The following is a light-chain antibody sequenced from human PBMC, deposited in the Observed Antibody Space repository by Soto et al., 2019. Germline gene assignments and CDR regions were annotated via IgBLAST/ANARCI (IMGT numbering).Light chain of an antibody. V-gene: IGKV1-5*01. J-gene: IGKJ1*01. CDR3: QHYNVYPWT. Sequence: DIQMTQSPSTLSASVGDRVTITCRASQTIRTWLAWYQQKPGQPPRLLISDASSLQSGVPSRFSGSGSGTEFTLTISSLHPDDFATYYCQHYNVYPWTFGQGTKVDIK. CDR1: QTIRTW. CDR2: DAS.